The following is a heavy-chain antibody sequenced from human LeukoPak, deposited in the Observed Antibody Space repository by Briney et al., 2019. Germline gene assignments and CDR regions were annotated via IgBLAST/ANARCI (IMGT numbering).Heavy chain of an antibody. Sequence: GSSVKVSCKASGGTFSSYAISWVRQAPGQGLEWMGGIIPIFGTANYAQKFQGRVTITADKSTSTAYMELSSLRSEDTAVYYCARDKGSRDGYIIDYWGQGTLVTVSS. CDR2: IIPIFGTA. V-gene: IGHV1-69*06. CDR1: GGTFSSYA. J-gene: IGHJ4*02. CDR3: ARDKGSRDGYIIDY. D-gene: IGHD5-24*01.